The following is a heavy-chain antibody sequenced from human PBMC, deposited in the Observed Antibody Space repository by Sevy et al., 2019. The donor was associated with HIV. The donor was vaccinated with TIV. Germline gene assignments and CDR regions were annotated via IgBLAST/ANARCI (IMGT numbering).Heavy chain of an antibody. V-gene: IGHV5-51*01. D-gene: IGHD3-22*01. CDR2: IYPGDSDT. Sequence: GESLKISCKGSGYSFTSYWIGWVRQMPGKGLEWMGIIYPGDSDTRDSPSFQGQVTISADKSISTAYLQWSSLKASDTAMYYCARPHYYDSSGYYSPYFDYWGQGTLVTVSS. J-gene: IGHJ4*02. CDR1: GYSFTSYW. CDR3: ARPHYYDSSGYYSPYFDY.